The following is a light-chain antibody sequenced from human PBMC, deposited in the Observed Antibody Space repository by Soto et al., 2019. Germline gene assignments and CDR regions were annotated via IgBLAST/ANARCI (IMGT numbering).Light chain of an antibody. CDR1: SSDVGCYNL. CDR3: CSYAGSSSLV. CDR2: EGS. V-gene: IGLV2-23*01. J-gene: IGLJ2*01. Sequence: QSVLTQRASVSGSPGQSITISCTGTSSDVGCYNLVSWYQQHPGKAPKLMIYEGSKRPSGVSNRFSGSKSGNTASLTISGLQAEDEVDYYCCSYAGSSSLVFGGGTKLTVL.